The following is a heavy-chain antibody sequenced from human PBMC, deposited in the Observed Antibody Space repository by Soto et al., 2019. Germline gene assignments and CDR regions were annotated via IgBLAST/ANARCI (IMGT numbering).Heavy chain of an antibody. CDR2: IDPSDSYT. V-gene: IGHV5-10-1*01. D-gene: IGHD3-3*01. CDR3: ARRFPYDFWSGMDV. J-gene: IGHJ6*02. Sequence: GESVKISCKGSGYSFTSYWISWVRQMPGKGLEWMGRIDPSDSYTNYSPSFQGHVTISADKSISTAYLQWSSLKASDTAMYYCARRFPYDFWSGMDVWGQGTTVTVSS. CDR1: GYSFTSYW.